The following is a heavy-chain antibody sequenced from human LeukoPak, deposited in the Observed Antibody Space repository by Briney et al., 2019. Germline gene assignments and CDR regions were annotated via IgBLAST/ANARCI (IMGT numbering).Heavy chain of an antibody. Sequence: SQTLSLTCTVSGGSISSSSYYWGWIRQPPGKGLEWIGSIFYSGNTYDNPSLKSRVTISVDTSKNQFSLKLNSVTAADTAVYYCARHRSKWLQSSFDYWGQGTLVTVSS. D-gene: IGHD5-24*01. J-gene: IGHJ4*02. CDR3: ARHRSKWLQSSFDY. CDR2: IFYSGNT. CDR1: GGSISSSSYY. V-gene: IGHV4-39*01.